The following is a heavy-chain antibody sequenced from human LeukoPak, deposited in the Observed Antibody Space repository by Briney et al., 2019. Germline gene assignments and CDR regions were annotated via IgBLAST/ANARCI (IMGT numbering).Heavy chain of an antibody. CDR2: INPHTGAT. D-gene: IGHD3-22*01. CDR3: ARGGDDSGLYFAY. CDR1: GYTFSGFY. J-gene: IGHJ4*02. V-gene: IGHV1-2*02. Sequence: ASVKVSCKASGYTFSGFYVHWVRQAPGQGLEWMAWINPHTGATNYAQKFRGSVTMTRDMSISRAYMEVTSLKSDDTAVYYCARGGDDSGLYFAYWGQGSLVSVSS.